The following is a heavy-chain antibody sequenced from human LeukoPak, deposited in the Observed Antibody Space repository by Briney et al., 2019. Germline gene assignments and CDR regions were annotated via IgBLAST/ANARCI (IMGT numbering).Heavy chain of an antibody. CDR3: ASTVVVIAIRINWFDP. Sequence: SETLSLTCTVSGGSISSGDYYWRWIRQPPGKGLEWIESIYYSGRTYYNPSLQSRLSLSVDTSKNPFSLKLHYIPAAGPAVLYCASTVVVIAIRINWFDPLGQGTLVSVSS. V-gene: IGHV4-30-4*02. J-gene: IGHJ5*02. CDR2: IYYSGRT. CDR1: GGSISSGDYY. D-gene: IGHD2-21*01.